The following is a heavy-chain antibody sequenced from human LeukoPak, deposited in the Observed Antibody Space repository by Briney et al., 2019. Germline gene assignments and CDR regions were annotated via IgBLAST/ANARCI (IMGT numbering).Heavy chain of an antibody. J-gene: IGHJ6*03. V-gene: IGHV3-23*01. CDR3: AKDHDGGNSDYHYYYMDV. CDR2: ISGSGGST. D-gene: IGHD4-23*01. CDR1: GFTFSSYA. Sequence: GGSLRLSCAASGFTFSSYAMSWVRQAPGKGLEWVSAISGSGGSTYYADSVKGRFTISRDNSKNTLYLQMNSLRAEDTAVYYCAKDHDGGNSDYHYYYMDVWGKGTTVTVSS.